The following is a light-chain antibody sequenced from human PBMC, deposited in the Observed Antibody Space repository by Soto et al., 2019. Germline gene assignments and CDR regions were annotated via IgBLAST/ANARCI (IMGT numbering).Light chain of an antibody. CDR2: EVS. V-gene: IGLV2-14*01. Sequence: QSVLTQPASVSGSPGQSVTISCTGTSSDVGAYKYVSWYQQHPGKAPKLMIYEVSNRPSGVSNRFSGSKSGNTASLTISGLQADDEADYYCNSYAGSSSRFVFGTGTKLTVL. J-gene: IGLJ1*01. CDR1: SSDVGAYKY. CDR3: NSYAGSSSRFV.